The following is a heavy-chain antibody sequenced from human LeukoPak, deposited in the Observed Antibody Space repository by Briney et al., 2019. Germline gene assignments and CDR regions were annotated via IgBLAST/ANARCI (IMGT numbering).Heavy chain of an antibody. CDR1: GFTFSSYS. V-gene: IGHV3-21*01. J-gene: IGHJ4*02. Sequence: GGSLRLSCAASGFTFSSYSMDWVRQAPGKGLEGVSSISSSSSYIYYADSVKGRFTISRDNAKNSLYLQMNSLRAEDTAVYYCARGSDSSGYYSRSPFDYWGQGTLVTVSS. CDR2: ISSSSSYI. D-gene: IGHD3-22*01. CDR3: ARGSDSSGYYSRSPFDY.